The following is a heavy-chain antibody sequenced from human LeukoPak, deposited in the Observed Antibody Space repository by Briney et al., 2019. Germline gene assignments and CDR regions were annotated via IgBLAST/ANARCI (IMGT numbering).Heavy chain of an antibody. D-gene: IGHD3-3*01. Sequence: ASVKVSCKASGYTFTSYGISWVRQAPGQGLEWMGWISAHNGNTNYAQKLQGRVTMTTDTSTSTAYMELRSLRSDDTAVYYCARRSDFWSGLGYYYGMDVWGQGTTVTVSS. V-gene: IGHV1-18*01. CDR3: ARRSDFWSGLGYYYGMDV. J-gene: IGHJ6*02. CDR2: ISAHNGNT. CDR1: GYTFTSYG.